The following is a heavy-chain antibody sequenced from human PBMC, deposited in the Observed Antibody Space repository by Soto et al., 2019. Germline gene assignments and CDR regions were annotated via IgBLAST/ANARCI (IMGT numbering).Heavy chain of an antibody. CDR1: GGSISSSSYY. Sequence: QLQLQESGPGLVKPSETLSLTCTVSGGSISSSSYYWGWIRQPPGKGLEWIGSIYYSGSTYYNPSLTSRVTISVATSKNQCSLKLSSVTAADTAVYYCARLWVVVPAAKGWFDPWGQGTLVTVSS. CDR3: ARLWVVVPAAKGWFDP. D-gene: IGHD2-2*01. CDR2: IYYSGST. V-gene: IGHV4-39*01. J-gene: IGHJ5*02.